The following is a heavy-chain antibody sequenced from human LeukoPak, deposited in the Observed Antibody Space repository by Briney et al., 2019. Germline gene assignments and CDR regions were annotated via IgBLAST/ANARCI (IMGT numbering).Heavy chain of an antibody. D-gene: IGHD4/OR15-4a*01. Sequence: SETLSLTCTVSGGSITSGSYYWTWIRQPAGKGLEWVGRIHSSGSTNYNPSLNSRITVSADTSNHQFSLKLSSVTAADTAIYYCATSASSGSNYFDPWGQGILVTVSS. CDR1: GGSITSGSYY. CDR2: IHSSGST. V-gene: IGHV4-61*02. J-gene: IGHJ5*02. CDR3: ATSASSGSNYFDP.